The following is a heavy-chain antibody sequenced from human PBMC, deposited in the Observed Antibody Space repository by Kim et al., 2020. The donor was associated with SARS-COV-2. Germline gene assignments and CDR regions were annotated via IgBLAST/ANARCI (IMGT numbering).Heavy chain of an antibody. V-gene: IGHV1-2*06. J-gene: IGHJ5*02. D-gene: IGHD6-13*01. CDR2: INPNSGGT. CDR3: AREGGGGIAGKNWFDP. CDR1: GYTFTGYY. Sequence: ASVTVSCKASGYTFTGYYMHWVRQAPGQGLEWMGRINPNSGGTNYAQKFQGRVTMTRDTSISTAYMELSRLRSDDTAVYYCAREGGGGIAGKNWFDPWGQGTLVTVSS.